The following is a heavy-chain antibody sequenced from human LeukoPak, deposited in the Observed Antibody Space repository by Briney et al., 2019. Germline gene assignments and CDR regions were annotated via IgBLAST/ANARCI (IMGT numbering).Heavy chain of an antibody. CDR3: ARPNITRGAFDI. J-gene: IGHJ3*02. D-gene: IGHD3-10*01. CDR1: GFTFSSYS. CDR2: ISSSSSYI. V-gene: IGHV3-21*01. Sequence: PGGSLRLSCAASGFTFSSYSMNWVRQAPGKGLEWVSSISSSSSYIYYADSVKGRFTISRDNAKNSLYLQMNSLRAEDTAVYYCARPNITRGAFDIWGQGTMVTASS.